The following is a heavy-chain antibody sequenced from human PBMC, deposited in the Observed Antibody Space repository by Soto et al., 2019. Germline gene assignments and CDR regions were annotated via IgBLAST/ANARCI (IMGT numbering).Heavy chain of an antibody. CDR1: GYTFTSYG. V-gene: IGHV1-18*01. D-gene: IGHD6-6*01. CDR2: ISPFIGNT. J-gene: IGHJ4*02. Sequence: QVHLVQSGAEVKKPGASVKVSCKTSGYTFTSYGISWVRQAPGQGLEWMGWISPFIGNTNYAQKFQGRVTMTTDTSTSTAYMDLTSLRSDDPAVYYCATGRSSSSGTTDYWGQGTLVTVSA. CDR3: ATGRSSSSGTTDY.